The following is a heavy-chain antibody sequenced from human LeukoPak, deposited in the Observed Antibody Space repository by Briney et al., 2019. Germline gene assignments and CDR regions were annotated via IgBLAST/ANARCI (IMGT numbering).Heavy chain of an antibody. V-gene: IGHV1-2*02. D-gene: IGHD3-9*01. CDR2: INPNSGGT. J-gene: IGHJ4*02. CDR1: GYTFTGYY. Sequence: GASVKVSCKASGYTFTGYYMHWVRQAPGQGLEWMGWINPNSGGTNYAQKFQGRVTMTRDTSISTAYMELSRLRSDDTAVYYCARVQYEILTGYYFDYWGQGTLVTVST. CDR3: ARVQYEILTGYYFDY.